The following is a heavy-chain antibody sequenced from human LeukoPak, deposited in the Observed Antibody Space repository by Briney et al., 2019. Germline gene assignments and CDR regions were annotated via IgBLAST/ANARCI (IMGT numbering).Heavy chain of an antibody. J-gene: IGHJ3*01. CDR2: VYYSGNT. CDR1: GFTFSSYA. D-gene: IGHD3-22*01. Sequence: LRLSCAASGFTFSSYAMNWVRQPPGKGLEWIGSVYYSGNTYYNPSLKSRVNISVDTSKNQFSLKLSSVTAADTAVYYCARREVENYDSSGYYYDAFDLWGQGTMVTVSS. V-gene: IGHV4-30-2*03. CDR3: ARREVENYDSSGYYYDAFDL.